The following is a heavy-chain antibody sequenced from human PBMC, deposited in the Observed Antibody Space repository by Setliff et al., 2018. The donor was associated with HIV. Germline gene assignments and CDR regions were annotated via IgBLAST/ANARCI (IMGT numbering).Heavy chain of an antibody. Sequence: SVKVSCKASGGILSTYATIWVRQAPGQGLEWLGGIIPLFGRASYAQKFQGRVTITADESTNTAYMELSSLRSGDTAVYYFARETAPAHYYGSGSYRLHAFDVWGQGTMVTVSS. CDR3: ARETAPAHYYGSGSYRLHAFDV. CDR1: GGILSTYA. D-gene: IGHD3-10*01. CDR2: IIPLFGRA. V-gene: IGHV1-69*13. J-gene: IGHJ3*01.